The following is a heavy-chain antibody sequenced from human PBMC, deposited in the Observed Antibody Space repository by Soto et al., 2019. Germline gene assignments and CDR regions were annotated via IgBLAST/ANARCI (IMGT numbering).Heavy chain of an antibody. Sequence: QVHLVESGGGVVQPGRSLRLSCSASGFGFRSYGMHWVRQAPGKGLEWVAIVWYDGSKKYYADSVKGRFTISRDNSKDTVDLQMNSLRVEDSALCYCARDPGDYYFDYWGQGILVTVST. V-gene: IGHV3-33*01. J-gene: IGHJ4*02. CDR3: ARDPGDYYFDY. CDR2: VWYDGSKK. CDR1: GFGFRSYG. D-gene: IGHD4-17*01.